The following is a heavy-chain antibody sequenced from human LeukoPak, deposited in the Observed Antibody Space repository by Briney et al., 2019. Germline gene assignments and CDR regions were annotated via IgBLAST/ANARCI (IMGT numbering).Heavy chain of an antibody. CDR1: GLTFSSYW. J-gene: IGHJ4*02. CDR3: ARHGSGWGPFDY. V-gene: IGHV3-74*01. Sequence: GGSLRLSCAASGLTFSSYWMHWVRQAPGKGLVWVSRINSDGSSTSYADSVKGRFTISRDNAKNTLYLQMNSLRAEDTAVYHCARHGSGWGPFDYWGQGTLVTVSS. CDR2: INSDGSST. D-gene: IGHD6-19*01.